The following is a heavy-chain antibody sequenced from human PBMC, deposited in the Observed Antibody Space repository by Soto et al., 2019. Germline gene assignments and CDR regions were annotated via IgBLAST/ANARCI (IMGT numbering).Heavy chain of an antibody. CDR1: GYTFTSYG. J-gene: IGHJ4*02. D-gene: IGHD5-18*01. Sequence: ASVKVSCKASGYTFTSYGISWVRQAPGQGLEWMGWISAYNGNTNYAQKLQGRVTMTTDTSTSTAYMKLRSLRSDDTAVYYCARAGYSYGYGDFDYWVQGTLVTVSS. V-gene: IGHV1-18*01. CDR3: ARAGYSYGYGDFDY. CDR2: ISAYNGNT.